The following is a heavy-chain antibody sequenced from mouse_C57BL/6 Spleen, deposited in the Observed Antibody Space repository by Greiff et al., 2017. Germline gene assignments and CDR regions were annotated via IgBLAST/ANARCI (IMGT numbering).Heavy chain of an antibody. CDR2: IYPGSGNT. D-gene: IGHD2-13*01. CDR3: ARGGERGY. J-gene: IGHJ2*01. Sequence: QVQLQQSGAELVRPGASVKLSCKASGYTFTDYYINWVKQRPGQGLEWIARIYPGSGNTYYNEKFKGKATLTAKKSSSTAYMQLSSLTSEDSAVYFCARGGERGYWGQGTTLTVSS. CDR1: GYTFTDYY. V-gene: IGHV1-76*01.